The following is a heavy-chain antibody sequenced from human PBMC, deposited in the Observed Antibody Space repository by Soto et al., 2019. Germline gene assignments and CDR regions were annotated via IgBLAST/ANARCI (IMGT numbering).Heavy chain of an antibody. CDR1: GGSISSYY. CDR2: IYYSGST. V-gene: IGHV4-59*01. CDR3: ARDRRVQYSSSRRGMDV. J-gene: IGHJ6*02. D-gene: IGHD6-13*01. Sequence: SETLSLTCTVSGGSISSYYWSWIRQPPGKGLEWIGYIYYSGSTNYNPSLKSRVTISVDTSKNQFSLKLSSVTAADTAVYYCARDRRVQYSSSRRGMDVWGEGNTVPVAS.